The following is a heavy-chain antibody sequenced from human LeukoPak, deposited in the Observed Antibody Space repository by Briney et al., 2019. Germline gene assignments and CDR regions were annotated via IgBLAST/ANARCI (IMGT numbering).Heavy chain of an antibody. J-gene: IGHJ4*02. D-gene: IGHD3-16*01. Sequence: GGSLRLSCAASGFTFSSYSMNWVRQAPGKGLEWVSSISSSSSYIYYADSVKGRFTISRDNAKNSLYLQVNSLRAEDTAVYYCARDDFGGFDYWGQGTLVTVSS. CDR3: ARDDFGGFDY. CDR2: ISSSSSYI. V-gene: IGHV3-21*01. CDR1: GFTFSSYS.